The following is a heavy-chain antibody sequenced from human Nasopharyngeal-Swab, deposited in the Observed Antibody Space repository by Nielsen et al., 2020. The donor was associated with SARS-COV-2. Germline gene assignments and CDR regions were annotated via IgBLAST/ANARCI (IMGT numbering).Heavy chain of an antibody. V-gene: IGHV4-34*01. J-gene: IGHJ4*02. CDR3: ARGLGYYYGSGSYVLDY. CDR2: INHSGST. CDR1: GGSFSGYY. D-gene: IGHD3-10*01. Sequence: SETLSLTCAVYGGSFSGYYWSWIRQPPGKGLEWIGEINHSGSTNYNPSLKSRVTISVDTSKNQFSLKLSSVTAADTAAYYCARGLGYYYGSGSYVLDYWGQGTLVTVSS.